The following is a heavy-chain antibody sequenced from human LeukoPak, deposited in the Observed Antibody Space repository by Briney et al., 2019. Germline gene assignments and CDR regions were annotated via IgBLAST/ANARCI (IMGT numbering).Heavy chain of an antibody. CDR3: RHWSRMITIGGVIVRPYYYYYYMDV. V-gene: IGHV3-7*01. Sequence: GGSLRLSCAASGFTFSSYWMSWVRQAPGKGLEWVANIKQDGSEKYYVDSVKGRFTISRDNAKNSLYLQMNSLRAEDTAVYYCRHWSRMITIGGVIVRPYYYYYYMDVWGKGTTVTVSS. CDR2: IKQDGSEK. CDR1: GFTFSSYW. D-gene: IGHD3-16*02. J-gene: IGHJ6*03.